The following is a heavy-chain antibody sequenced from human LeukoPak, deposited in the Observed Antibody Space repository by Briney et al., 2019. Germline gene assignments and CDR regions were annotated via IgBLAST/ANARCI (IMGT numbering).Heavy chain of an antibody. CDR2: INPSGGST. D-gene: IGHD2-2*01. J-gene: IGHJ6*03. CDR3: ARASSSTLGNYYYYDMDV. V-gene: IGHV1-46*01. Sequence: ASVKVSCKASGYTFTSYYMHWVRQAPGQGLEWMGIINPSGGSTSYAQKFQGRVTMTRDMSTSTVYMELSSLRSEDTAVYYCARASSSTLGNYYYYDMDVWGKGTTVTVSS. CDR1: GYTFTSYY.